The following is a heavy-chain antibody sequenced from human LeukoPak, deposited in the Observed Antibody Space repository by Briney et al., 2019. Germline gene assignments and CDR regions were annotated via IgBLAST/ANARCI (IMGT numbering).Heavy chain of an antibody. J-gene: IGHJ4*02. CDR2: ITWNSAYI. CDR1: GFTFSSYG. V-gene: IGHV3-9*01. Sequence: PGGSLRLSCAASGFTFSSYGMHWVRQAPGKGLEWVSGITWNSAYIGYADSVKGRFTISRDNAKKSLYLQMNSLRAEDTALYYCAKEVTFGGDKWFDYWGQGTLVTVSS. D-gene: IGHD3-16*01. CDR3: AKEVTFGGDKWFDY.